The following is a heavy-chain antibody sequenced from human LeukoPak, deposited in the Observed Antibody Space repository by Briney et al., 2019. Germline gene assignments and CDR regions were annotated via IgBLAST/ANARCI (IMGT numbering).Heavy chain of an antibody. Sequence: PGRSLRLSCAASGFTFSSYGMHWVRQAPGKGLEWVAVISYDGSNKYYADSVKGRFTISRDNSKNTLYLQMNSLRAEDTAVYYCAIDRGGWCFDYWGQGTLVTVSS. CDR1: GFTFSSYG. V-gene: IGHV3-30*03. D-gene: IGHD6-19*01. J-gene: IGHJ4*02. CDR2: ISYDGSNK. CDR3: AIDRGGWCFDY.